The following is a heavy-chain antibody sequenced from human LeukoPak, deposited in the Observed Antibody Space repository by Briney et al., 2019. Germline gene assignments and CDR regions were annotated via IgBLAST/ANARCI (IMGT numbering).Heavy chain of an antibody. J-gene: IGHJ5*02. V-gene: IGHV4-39*02. CDR2: FYPSGNT. CDR3: VLMPRS. CDR1: GGSISGTSYY. D-gene: IGHD2-2*01. Sequence: SETLSLTCSVSGGSISGTSYYWGRVRQPPGKGLEWIGSFYPSGNTYYNPSLQSRVTISVDASKSHFSLSLSSVTAADTAVYYCVLMPRSWGQGTLVTVSS.